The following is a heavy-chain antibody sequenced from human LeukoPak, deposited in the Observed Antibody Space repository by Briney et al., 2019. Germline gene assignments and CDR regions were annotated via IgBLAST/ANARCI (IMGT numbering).Heavy chain of an antibody. CDR1: RFTLSSYA. V-gene: IGHV3-23*01. J-gene: IGHJ4*02. CDR2: IGGTGDRT. D-gene: IGHD6-19*01. CDR3: AKDPVVYHGGSGWHYFDY. Sequence: GGSLRLSCAASRFTLSSYAMSWVRQAPGRGLEWVATIGGTGDRTYYADSVKGRFTISRDNSMDTLFLQMNSLKGEDTAVYYCAKDPVVYHGGSGWHYFDYWGQGTLVTVSS.